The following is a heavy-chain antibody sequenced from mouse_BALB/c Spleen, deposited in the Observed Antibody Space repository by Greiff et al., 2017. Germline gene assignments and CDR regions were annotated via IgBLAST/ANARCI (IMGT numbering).Heavy chain of an antibody. CDR2: ISNLAYSI. CDR1: GFTFSDYG. Sequence: EVKLVESGGGLVQPGGSRKLSCAASGFTFSDYGMAWVRQAPGKGPEWVAFISNLAYSIYYADTVTGRFTISRENAKNTLYLEMSSLRSEDTAMYYCARDGNAMDDWGQGTSVTVSS. J-gene: IGHJ4*01. V-gene: IGHV5-15*02. CDR3: ARDGNAMDD. D-gene: IGHD1-1*02.